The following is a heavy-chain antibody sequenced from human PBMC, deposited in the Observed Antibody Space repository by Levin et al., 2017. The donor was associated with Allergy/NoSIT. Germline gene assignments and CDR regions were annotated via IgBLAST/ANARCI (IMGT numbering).Heavy chain of an antibody. CDR3: ATYSYGSGLDY. V-gene: IGHV3-7*01. CDR1: GFTFRSHW. J-gene: IGHJ4*02. Sequence: GESLKISCAASGFTFRSHWMRWVRQAPGKGLEWVAGMNEDGSEIHYVDSVKGRFTISRDNAKNSLDLQMDSLRAEDTALYYCATYSYGSGLDYWGQGTLVTVSS. CDR2: MNEDGSEI. D-gene: IGHD5-18*01.